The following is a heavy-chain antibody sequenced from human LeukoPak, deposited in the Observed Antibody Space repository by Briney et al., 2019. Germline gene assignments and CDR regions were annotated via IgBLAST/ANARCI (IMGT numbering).Heavy chain of an antibody. CDR1: GFTFDDYA. CDR2: ISWNSGGI. J-gene: IGHJ3*02. D-gene: IGHD3-10*01. Sequence: PGRSLRLSCAASGFTFDDYAMHWVRQAPGKGLEWVSGISWNSGGIGYADSVKGRFTISRDNAQNSLYLQMNSLRAEDTALYYCAKDLHPVRFGELGIWGQGAMVTVSS. CDR3: AKDLHPVRFGELGI. V-gene: IGHV3-9*01.